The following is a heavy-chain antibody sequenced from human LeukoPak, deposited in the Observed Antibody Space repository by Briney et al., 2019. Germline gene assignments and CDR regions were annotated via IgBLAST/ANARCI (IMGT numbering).Heavy chain of an antibody. CDR2: ISGSGGST. CDR3: AKRQQLVRYYYYGMDV. V-gene: IGHV3-23*01. Sequence: PGGSLRLSCAASGFTFSSYAMSWVRQAPGKGLEWVSAISGSGGSTYYADSVKGRFTISRDNSKNTLYLQMNSLRAEDTAVYYCAKRQQLVRYYYYGMDVWGQGTTVTVSS. J-gene: IGHJ6*02. D-gene: IGHD6-13*01. CDR1: GFTFSSYA.